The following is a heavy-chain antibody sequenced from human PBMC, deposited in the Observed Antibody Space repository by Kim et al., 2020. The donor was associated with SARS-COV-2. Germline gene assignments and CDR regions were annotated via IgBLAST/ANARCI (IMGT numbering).Heavy chain of an antibody. V-gene: IGHV3-23*01. Sequence: GGSLRLSCAASGFGFNDYGMNWVRQAPGEGLEWVSGISCDSTTYYRDSVKGRFTISRDNSWNRVYLQLSSLRAEDTALYYCAKSFDRSPSLLPFFDLWGR. D-gene: IGHD3-10*01. CDR1: GFGFNDYG. J-gene: IGHJ2*01. CDR3: AKSFDRSPSLLPFFDL. CDR2: ISCDSTT.